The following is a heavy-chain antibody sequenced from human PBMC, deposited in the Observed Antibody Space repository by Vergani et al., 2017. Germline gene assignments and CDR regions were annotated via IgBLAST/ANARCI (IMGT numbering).Heavy chain of an antibody. Sequence: EVQLVESGGGLVQPGRSLRLSCAASGFTFDDYAMHWVRQAPGKGLEWVGRIKSKTDGGTTDYAAPVKGRFTISRDDSKNTLYLQMNSLKTEDTAVYYCTTDRGLSSGWYLHPYPFDPWGQGTLVTVSS. CDR2: IKSKTDGGTT. J-gene: IGHJ5*02. CDR3: TTDRGLSSGWYLHPYPFDP. D-gene: IGHD6-19*01. V-gene: IGHV3-15*01. CDR1: GFTFDDYA.